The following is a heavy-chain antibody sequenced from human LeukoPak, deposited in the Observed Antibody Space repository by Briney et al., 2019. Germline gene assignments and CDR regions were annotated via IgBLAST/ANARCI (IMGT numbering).Heavy chain of an antibody. V-gene: IGHV4-34*01. CDR2: INHSGSA. D-gene: IGHD3-22*01. J-gene: IGHJ4*02. CDR3: ASNGGRDDHYDSSGYPGNY. CDR1: GGSFSGYY. Sequence: SETLSLTCAVYGGSFSGYYWSWIRQPPGKGLEWIGEINHSGSANYNPSLKSRVTISVDTSKNQFSLKLSSVTAADTAVYYCASNGGRDDHYDSSGYPGNYWGQGTLVTVSS.